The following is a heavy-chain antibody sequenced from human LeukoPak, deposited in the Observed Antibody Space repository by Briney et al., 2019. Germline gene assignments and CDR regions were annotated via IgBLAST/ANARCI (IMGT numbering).Heavy chain of an antibody. Sequence: PSETLCLTCTVSGGSISSYYLRWVRQPPGKGLEWLGYIYYSGSNNYNPSLKSRVTISVDTSKNQFSLKLSSVTAADTAVYYCARVLGIGGDYYGMDVWGQGTTVTVSS. CDR3: ARVLGIGGDYYGMDV. D-gene: IGHD3-10*01. V-gene: IGHV4-59*01. J-gene: IGHJ6*02. CDR2: IYYSGSN. CDR1: GGSISSYY.